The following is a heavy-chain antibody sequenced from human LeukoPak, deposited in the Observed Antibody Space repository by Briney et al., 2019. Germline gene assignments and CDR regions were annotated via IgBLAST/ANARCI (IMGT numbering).Heavy chain of an antibody. CDR2: FYHSGST. CDR1: GGSISSGGYS. D-gene: IGHD3-10*01. CDR3: ASTRGDYYYGMDV. Sequence: SETLSLTCAVSGGSISSGGYSWTWVRQPPGKGLEWIGYFYHSGSTYYSPSLKSRVTISVDRSKNQFSLKLTSVTAADTAVYCCASTRGDYYYGMDVWGQGTTVTVSS. V-gene: IGHV4-30-2*01. J-gene: IGHJ6*02.